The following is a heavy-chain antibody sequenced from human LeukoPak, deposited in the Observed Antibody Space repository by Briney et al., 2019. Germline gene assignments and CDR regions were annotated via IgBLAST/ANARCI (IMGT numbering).Heavy chain of an antibody. J-gene: IGHJ3*02. CDR2: ISNGWTT. Sequence: SETLSLTCTVSGGSISGYYWSWIRQPPGKGREGIGFISNGWTTNYNPSLKSRVTISVDTSKNQFSLELTSVTAADTALYYCVGAKQGLSFDIWGQGTVVTVSS. D-gene: IGHD3-16*01. V-gene: IGHV4-59*08. CDR3: VGAKQGLSFDI. CDR1: GGSISGYY.